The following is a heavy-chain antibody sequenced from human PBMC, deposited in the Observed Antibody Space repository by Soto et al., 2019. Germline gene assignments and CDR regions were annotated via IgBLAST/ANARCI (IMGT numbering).Heavy chain of an antibody. CDR3: ARDPGSIFGVAEDV. J-gene: IGHJ3*01. Sequence: PGGSLILSCAASGFTFISYWMSWVRQAPGKGLEWVANIKQDGGEKYYVDSVKGRFTISRDNAKNSLYLQMNSLRAEDTAVYYCARDPGSIFGVAEDVGGKGTMVTVSS. D-gene: IGHD3-3*01. CDR2: IKQDGGEK. V-gene: IGHV3-7*01. CDR1: GFTFISYW.